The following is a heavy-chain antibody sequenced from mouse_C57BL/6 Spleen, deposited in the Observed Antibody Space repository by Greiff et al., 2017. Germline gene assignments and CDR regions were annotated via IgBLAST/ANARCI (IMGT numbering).Heavy chain of an antibody. V-gene: IGHV5-4*01. CDR3: ARDKVTTRFAY. CDR2: ISDGGSYT. D-gene: IGHD2-5*01. CDR1: GFTFSSYA. Sequence: DVKLVESGGGLVKPGGSLKLSCAASGFTFSSYAMSWVRQTPEKRLEWVATISDGGSYTYYPDNVKGRFTISRDNAKNNLYLQMSHLKSEDTAMYYCARDKVTTRFAYWGQGTLVTVSA. J-gene: IGHJ3*01.